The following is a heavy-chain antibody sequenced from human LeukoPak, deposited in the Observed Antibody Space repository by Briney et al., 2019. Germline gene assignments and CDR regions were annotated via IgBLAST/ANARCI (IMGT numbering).Heavy chain of an antibody. D-gene: IGHD6-13*01. CDR1: GFIFSSDS. CDR3: AKDRSQGIAAAPIDY. Sequence: GGSLRLSCATSGFIFSSDSMIWVRQAPGKGLEWVSSISSTGAYIYYADSLKGRFTISRDNSKNTLYLQMNSLRAEDTAVYYCAKDRSQGIAAAPIDYWGQGTLVTVSS. CDR2: ISSTGAYI. J-gene: IGHJ4*02. V-gene: IGHV3-21*04.